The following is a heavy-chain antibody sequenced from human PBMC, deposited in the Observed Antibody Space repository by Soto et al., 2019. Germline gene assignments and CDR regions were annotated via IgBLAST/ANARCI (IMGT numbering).Heavy chain of an antibody. Sequence: QVQLVESGGGVVQPGRSLRLSCAASGFTFSSYGMHWVRQAPGKGLEWVAVIWYGGSNKYYADSVKGRFTISRDNSKNTLYLQMNSLRAEDTAVYYCARDWGDPYSSSWHTPGHWGQGTLVTVSS. CDR2: IWYGGSNK. J-gene: IGHJ4*02. V-gene: IGHV3-33*01. CDR1: GFTFSSYG. D-gene: IGHD6-13*01. CDR3: ARDWGDPYSSSWHTPGH.